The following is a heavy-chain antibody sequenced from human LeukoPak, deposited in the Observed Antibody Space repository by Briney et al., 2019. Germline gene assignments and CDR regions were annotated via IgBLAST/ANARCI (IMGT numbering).Heavy chain of an antibody. J-gene: IGHJ6*02. Sequence: GGSLRLSCAASGFTFSSYAMSWVRQAPGKGLEWVSAISGSGGSTYYADSVKGRFTISRDNSKNTLYLQMSSLRAEDTAVYYCAKVNHLRSHYYGMDVWGQGTTVTVSS. CDR2: ISGSGGST. CDR3: AKVNHLRSHYYGMDV. D-gene: IGHD3-16*01. V-gene: IGHV3-23*01. CDR1: GFTFSSYA.